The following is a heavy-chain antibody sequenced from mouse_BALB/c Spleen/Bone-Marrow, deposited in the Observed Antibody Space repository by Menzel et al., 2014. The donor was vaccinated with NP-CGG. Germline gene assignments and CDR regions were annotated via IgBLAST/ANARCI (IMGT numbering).Heavy chain of an antibody. CDR2: IRNKANGYTT. V-gene: IGHV7-3*02. Sequence: EVKLMESGGGLVQPGGSLRLSCATSGFTFTDYYMSWVRQPPGKALEWLGFIRNKANGYTTEYSASVKGRFTISRDNSQSILYFQMNTLRAEDSATYYCARDDYYAMDYWGQGTSVTVSS. CDR3: ARDDYYAMDY. CDR1: GFTFTDYY. J-gene: IGHJ4*01.